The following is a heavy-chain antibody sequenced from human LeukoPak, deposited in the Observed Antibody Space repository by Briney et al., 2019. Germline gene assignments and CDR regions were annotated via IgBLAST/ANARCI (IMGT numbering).Heavy chain of an antibody. CDR1: GFTFSNAW. CDR2: IKSKTDGCTT. Sequence: PGGSLRLSCAASGFTFSNAWMSWVRQAPGEGLEWVGRIKSKTDGCTTDYAAPVKGRFTISRDDSKNTLYLQMNSLKTEDTAVYYCTTAVWFGELLCDYWGQGTLVTVSS. CDR3: TTAVWFGELLCDY. D-gene: IGHD3-10*01. J-gene: IGHJ4*02. V-gene: IGHV3-15*01.